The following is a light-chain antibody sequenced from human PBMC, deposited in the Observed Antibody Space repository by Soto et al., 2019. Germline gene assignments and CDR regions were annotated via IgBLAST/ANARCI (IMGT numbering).Light chain of an antibody. V-gene: IGKV3-15*01. CDR3: QQYNNWPTWT. Sequence: EIVMTQSPATRSVSPGERATLSCRASQSVSSNLAWYQQKPGQAPRLLIYGASTRATGIPARFSGSGSGTAFTLTISSLQSEDFAVYYCQQYNNWPTWTFGQGTKVEIK. CDR2: GAS. J-gene: IGKJ1*01. CDR1: QSVSSN.